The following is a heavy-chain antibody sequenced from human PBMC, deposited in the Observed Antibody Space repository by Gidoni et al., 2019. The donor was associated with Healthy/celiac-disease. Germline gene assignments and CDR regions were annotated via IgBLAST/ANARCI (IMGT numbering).Heavy chain of an antibody. V-gene: IGHV3-30*18. D-gene: IGHD4-17*01. CDR2: ISYDGSNK. Sequence: QVQLVESGGGVVQPGRSLRLSCPASGFTFSSYGMHWVRQAPGKGLEWVAVISYDGSNKYYADSVKGRFTISRDNSKNTLYLQMNSLRAEDTAVYYCAKTDYGDYWTHSFDYWGQGTLVTVSS. J-gene: IGHJ4*02. CDR1: GFTFSSYG. CDR3: AKTDYGDYWTHSFDY.